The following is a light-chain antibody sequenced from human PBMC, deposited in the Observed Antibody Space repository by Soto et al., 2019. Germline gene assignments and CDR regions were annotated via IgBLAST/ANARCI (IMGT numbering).Light chain of an antibody. CDR3: SSYTSSSTGV. Sequence: QSVLTQPPSASGSPGQSVTISCTGTSSDVGGYKYVSWYQQHPGKAPKLMIYEVSNRPSGVSNRFSGSKSGNTASLTISGLQAEDEADYYCSSYTSSSTGVFGTGTKVTVL. V-gene: IGLV2-14*01. CDR2: EVS. J-gene: IGLJ1*01. CDR1: SSDVGGYKY.